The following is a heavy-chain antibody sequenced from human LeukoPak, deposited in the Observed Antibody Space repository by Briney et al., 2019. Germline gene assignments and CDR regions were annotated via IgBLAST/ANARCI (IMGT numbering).Heavy chain of an antibody. CDR1: GGSISSGDYY. CDR3: TRAPVYSGTYFDY. D-gene: IGHD1-26*01. Sequence: SQTLSLTCTVSGGSISSGDYYWSWLRQPPGTGLEWFGYIYYSGSTYYIPSLKSRVTISVDTSKNQFSLKLSSVTAADTAVYYCTRAPVYSGTYFDYWGQGTLVTVSS. CDR2: IYYSGST. J-gene: IGHJ4*02. V-gene: IGHV4-30-4*01.